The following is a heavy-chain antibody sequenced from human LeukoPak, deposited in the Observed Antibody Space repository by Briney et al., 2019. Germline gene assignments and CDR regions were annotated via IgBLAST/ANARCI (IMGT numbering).Heavy chain of an antibody. Sequence: GRSLRLSCAASGFTFSSYAMSWVRQAPGKGLEWVSAISGSGGSTYYADSVKGRFTISRDNSKNTLYLQMNSLRAEDTAVYYCAKDHGSEWVGGPGYFDYWGQGTLVTVSS. D-gene: IGHD3-16*01. J-gene: IGHJ4*02. CDR2: ISGSGGST. V-gene: IGHV3-23*01. CDR3: AKDHGSEWVGGPGYFDY. CDR1: GFTFSSYA.